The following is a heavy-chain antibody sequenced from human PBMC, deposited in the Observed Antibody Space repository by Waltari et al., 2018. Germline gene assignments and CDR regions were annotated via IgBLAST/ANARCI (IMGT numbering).Heavy chain of an antibody. CDR2: IIPIFGTA. Sequence: QVQLVQSGAEVTKPGSSVKVSCKASGGTFSSYAISWVRQAPGQGLEWMGGIIPIFGTANYAQKFQGRVTITADESTSTAYMELSSLRAEDTAVYYCAGGYCSGGSCYSVYWGQGTLVTVSS. CDR3: AGGYCSGGSCYSVY. J-gene: IGHJ4*02. D-gene: IGHD2-15*01. V-gene: IGHV1-69*01. CDR1: GGTFSSYA.